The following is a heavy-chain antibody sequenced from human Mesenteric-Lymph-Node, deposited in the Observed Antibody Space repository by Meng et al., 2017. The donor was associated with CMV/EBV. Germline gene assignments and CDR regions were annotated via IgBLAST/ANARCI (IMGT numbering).Heavy chain of an antibody. CDR3: AHSSGIAAAGPFYFDY. V-gene: IGHV2-5*02. D-gene: IGHD6-13*01. CDR2: IYWDDDK. J-gene: IGHJ4*02. Sequence: QITLKESGPTLEKPTQTLTLTCTSSGFSLSTSGVGVGWIRQPPGKALEWHALIYWDDDKRYSPSLKSRLTITKDTSKNQVVLTMTNMDPVDTATYYCAHSSGIAAAGPFYFDYWGQGTLVTVSS. CDR1: GFSLSTSGVG.